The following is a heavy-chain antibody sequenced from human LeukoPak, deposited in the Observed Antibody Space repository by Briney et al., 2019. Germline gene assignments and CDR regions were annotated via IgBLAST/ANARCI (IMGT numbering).Heavy chain of an antibody. V-gene: IGHV4-39*01. D-gene: IGHD2-8*01. J-gene: IGHJ5*02. CDR3: ARHSTHIVLMGFDP. CDR2: IYYSGST. CDR1: GGSISSSSYS. Sequence: PSETLSLTCTVSGGSISSSSYSWGWIRQPPGKGLEWIGSIYYSGSTYYNPSLKSRVTISVDTSKNQFSLKLSSVTAADTAVYYCARHSTHIVLMGFDPWGQGTLVTVSS.